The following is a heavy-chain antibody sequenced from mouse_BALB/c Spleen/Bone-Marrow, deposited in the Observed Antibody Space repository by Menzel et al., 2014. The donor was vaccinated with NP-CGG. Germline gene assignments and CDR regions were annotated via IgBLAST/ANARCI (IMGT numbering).Heavy chain of an antibody. CDR2: ISSGAGRT. V-gene: IGHV5-12-1*01. CDR3: ASYWGGNYDYAMDY. Sequence: EVKLVESGGGLVKPGGSLKLSCAASGFAFSSYDMSWVRQTPEKRLEWVAYISSGAGRTYYPDTVKGRFTVSRDIAMNTLYMQMYSLKSEVTAMYYGASYWGGNYDYAMDYWGQGTSVTVSS. J-gene: IGHJ4*01. D-gene: IGHD2-1*01. CDR1: GFAFSSYD.